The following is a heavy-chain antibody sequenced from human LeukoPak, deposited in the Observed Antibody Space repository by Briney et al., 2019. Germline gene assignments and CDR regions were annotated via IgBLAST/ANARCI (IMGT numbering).Heavy chain of an antibody. CDR2: ISPYNGNT. V-gene: IGHV1-18*01. J-gene: IGHJ6*03. CDR1: GYTFNNYG. Sequence: ASVKVSCKASGYTFNNYGITWVRQAPGQGLEWMGWISPYNGNTNYAQKFQGRVTVTTDTSTSTAYMELRSLRSDDTAVYYCARGWQPYSYYYYMDVWGKGTTVTVSS. D-gene: IGHD5-24*01. CDR3: ARGWQPYSYYYYMDV.